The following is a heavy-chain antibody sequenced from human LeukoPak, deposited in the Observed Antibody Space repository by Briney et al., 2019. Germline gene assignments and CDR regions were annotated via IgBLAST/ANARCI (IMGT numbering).Heavy chain of an antibody. Sequence: GGSLRLSCAASGFTFSSYAMSWVRQAPRKGLEWVSAISGSGGSTYYADSVKGRFTISRDNSKNTLYLQMNSLRAEDTAVYYCAKDREGADTAMAIDYWGQGTLVTVSS. D-gene: IGHD5-18*01. CDR3: AKDREGADTAMAIDY. J-gene: IGHJ4*02. CDR1: GFTFSSYA. V-gene: IGHV3-23*01. CDR2: ISGSGGST.